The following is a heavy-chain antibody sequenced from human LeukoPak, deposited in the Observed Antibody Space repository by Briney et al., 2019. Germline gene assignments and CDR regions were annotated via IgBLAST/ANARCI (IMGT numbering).Heavy chain of an antibody. CDR3: AKGYGSGSLSFDY. V-gene: IGHV3-30*18. CDR1: GFTFSSFG. J-gene: IGHJ4*02. Sequence: GGSLRLSCAASGFTFSSFGMHWVRQAPGKGQEWVTFISYDGSNEYYADSVKGRFTISRDNSKNTLYLQMNSLRAEDTAVYYCAKGYGSGSLSFDYWGQGTLVTVSS. CDR2: ISYDGSNE. D-gene: IGHD3-10*01.